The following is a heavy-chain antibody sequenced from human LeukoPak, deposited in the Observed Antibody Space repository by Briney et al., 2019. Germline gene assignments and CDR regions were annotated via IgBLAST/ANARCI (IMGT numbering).Heavy chain of an antibody. CDR2: ISGAGT. J-gene: IGHJ1*01. CDR1: GFTFRNYA. V-gene: IGHV3-23*01. CDR3: ARDPNGDYVGAFDFQR. Sequence: GGSLRLSCAASGFTFRNYAMTWVRQAPGRGLEWVSSISGAGTYYAESVKGRFTISRHNYKNTVFLQMNSLRVGDTALYYCARDPNGDYVGAFDFQRRGQGTLVTVSS. D-gene: IGHD4-17*01.